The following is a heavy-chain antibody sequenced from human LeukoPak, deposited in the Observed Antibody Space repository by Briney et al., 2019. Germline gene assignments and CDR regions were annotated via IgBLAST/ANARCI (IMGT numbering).Heavy chain of an antibody. J-gene: IGHJ4*02. CDR1: GGSFSEYY. CDR2: INHSGST. Sequence: KTSETLSLTCAVYGGSFSEYYWTWIRQPPGKGLEWIGEINHSGSTNYNPSLKSRVTISVDTSKNQFSLRLSSVTAADTAVYCCARFRGNGDYNVNYWGQGTLVTVSS. CDR3: ARFRGNGDYNVNY. D-gene: IGHD4-17*01. V-gene: IGHV4-34*01.